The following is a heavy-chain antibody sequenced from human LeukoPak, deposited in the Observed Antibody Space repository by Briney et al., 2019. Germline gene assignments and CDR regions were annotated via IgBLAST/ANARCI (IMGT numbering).Heavy chain of an antibody. J-gene: IGHJ4*02. D-gene: IGHD1-26*01. CDR1: GGSVSSSDYY. CDR2: IYYSGST. V-gene: IGHV4-39*07. CDR3: ARGRQWEGFVDY. Sequence: SETLSLTCTVPGGSVSSSDYYWGWIRQPPGKGLEWIGSIYYSGSTYYKPSLKSRVTISVDTSKNQFSLKLSSVTAADTAVYYCARGRQWEGFVDYWGQGTLVTVSS.